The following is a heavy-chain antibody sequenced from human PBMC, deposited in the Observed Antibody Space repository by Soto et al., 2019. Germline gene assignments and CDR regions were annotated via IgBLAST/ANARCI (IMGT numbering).Heavy chain of an antibody. D-gene: IGHD6-19*01. J-gene: IGHJ5*02. CDR1: GGSISSHY. CDR2: IYYSGST. Sequence: QVQLQESGPGLVQPSETLSLTCTVSGGSISSHYWNWIRQPPGKGLEYIGYIYYSGSTNYNPSLKRRVTISIHASKNKCSRWLHSLTPANPAVYYCAGGVLVAGGNWFDLWGEGTLVTVSS. V-gene: IGHV4-59*11. CDR3: AGGVLVAGGNWFDL.